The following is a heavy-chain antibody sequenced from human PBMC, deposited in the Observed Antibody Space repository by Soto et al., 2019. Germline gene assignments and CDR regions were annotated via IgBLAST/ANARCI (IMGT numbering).Heavy chain of an antibody. CDR1: GFTFSSYA. CDR3: AKDYCSSTSCYCFDY. V-gene: IGHV3-23*01. J-gene: IGHJ4*02. CDR2: ISGSGGST. D-gene: IGHD2-2*01. Sequence: PGGSLRLSCAASGFTFSSYAMSWVRQAPGKGLEWVSAISGSGGSTYYADSVKGRFTISRDNSKNTLYLQMNSLRAEDTAVYYCAKDYCSSTSCYCFDYWGQGTLVTVSS.